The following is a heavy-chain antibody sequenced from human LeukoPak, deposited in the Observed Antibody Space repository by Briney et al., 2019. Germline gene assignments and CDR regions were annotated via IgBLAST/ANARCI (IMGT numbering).Heavy chain of an antibody. J-gene: IGHJ4*02. V-gene: IGHV3-64*01. CDR3: ARDASDIVVVPAAVGPFDL. CDR2: ISGNGVST. Sequence: GGSLRLSCAASGFTFSTYAMYWVRRTPGKGLEYVSVISGNGVSTHYATSVRGRFTISRDNSKNTLYLQMGSLRAEDMAVYYCARDASDIVVVPAAVGPFDLWGQGTLVTVSS. CDR1: GFTFSTYA. D-gene: IGHD2-2*01.